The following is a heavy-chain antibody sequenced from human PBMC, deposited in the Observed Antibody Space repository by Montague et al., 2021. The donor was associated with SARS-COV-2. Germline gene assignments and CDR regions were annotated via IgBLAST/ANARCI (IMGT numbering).Heavy chain of an antibody. J-gene: IGHJ4*02. CDR2: INYSGST. V-gene: IGHV4-59*01. D-gene: IGHD3-16*01. Sequence: SETLSLTCTVSGGSISSYYWSWIRQPPGKGLEWIGYINYSGSTNYNPSLKSRVTISVDTSKNQFSLKLSSVTAAVTAVYYCASGLDFWGQGTMVTVSS. CDR3: ASGLDF. CDR1: GGSISSYY.